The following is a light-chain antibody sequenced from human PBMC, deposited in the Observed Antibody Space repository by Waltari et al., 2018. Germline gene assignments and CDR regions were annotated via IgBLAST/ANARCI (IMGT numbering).Light chain of an antibody. V-gene: IGLV2-14*03. CDR2: NVS. CDR1: SSDVGGYHY. J-gene: IGLJ2*01. Sequence: HSALTQPASVSGSPGQSITISCTGTSSDVGGYHYVSWYQQHPGKAPKLMLFNVSNRPSGVSSRFSGSKSGDTASLTISGLQAEDEADYYCSSYVSSDTLELFGGGTSLTVL. CDR3: SSYVSSDTLEL.